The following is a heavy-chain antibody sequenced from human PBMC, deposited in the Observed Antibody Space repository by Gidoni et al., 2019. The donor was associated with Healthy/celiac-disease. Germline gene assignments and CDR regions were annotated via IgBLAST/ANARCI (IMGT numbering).Heavy chain of an antibody. D-gene: IGHD3-22*01. V-gene: IGHV2-70*15. CDR1: GFSLSTSGMC. Sequence: QVTLRESGPALVKPTQTLTLPCTFSGFSLSTSGMCVSWIRQPPGKALEWLARIDWDDDKYYSTSLKTRLTISKDTSKNQVVLTMTNMDPVDTATYYCARTYYYDSSGYYPDYWGQGTLVTVSS. CDR3: ARTYYYDSSGYYPDY. CDR2: IDWDDDK. J-gene: IGHJ4*02.